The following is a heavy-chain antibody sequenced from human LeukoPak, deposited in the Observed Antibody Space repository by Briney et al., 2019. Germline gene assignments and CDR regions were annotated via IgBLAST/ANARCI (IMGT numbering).Heavy chain of an antibody. Sequence: GGSPRLSCAASGFTFSSYSMNWVRQAPGKGLEWVSSISSSSSYIYYADSVKGRFTISRDNAKNSLYLQMTSLRAEDTAVYYCARDSYYYDSSGYPYYYGMDVWGQGTTVTVSS. CDR3: ARDSYYYDSSGYPYYYGMDV. CDR2: ISSSSSYI. D-gene: IGHD3-22*01. CDR1: GFTFSSYS. J-gene: IGHJ6*02. V-gene: IGHV3-21*01.